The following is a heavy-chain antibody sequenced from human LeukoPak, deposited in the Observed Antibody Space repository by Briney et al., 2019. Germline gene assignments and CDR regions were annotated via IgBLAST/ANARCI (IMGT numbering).Heavy chain of an antibody. CDR2: ISIYAGST. J-gene: IGHJ6*02. V-gene: IGHV3-64*02. CDR3: ARSSSWRASVRMDV. D-gene: IGHD6-13*01. Sequence: SGGSLRLSCAASGSTFSSYAMHWVRQAPGKGLEYVSAISIYAGSTYYADSVTGRFTISRDNSKNTLYLQMGSLRAEDMAVHYCARSSSWRASVRMDVWGQGTTVTVSS. CDR1: GSTFSSYA.